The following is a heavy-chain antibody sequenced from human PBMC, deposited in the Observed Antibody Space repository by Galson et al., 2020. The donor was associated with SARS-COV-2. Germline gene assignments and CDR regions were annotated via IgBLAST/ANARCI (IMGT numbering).Heavy chain of an antibody. V-gene: IGHV3-48*04. Sequence: GESLKISCAASGFTFSSYSMNWVRQAPGKGLEWVSYISSSSSTIYYADSVKGRLTISRDNAKNSLYLQMNSLRAEDTAVYYCARHTPGGANHGYYYYYYYGMDVWGQGTTVTVAS. CDR2: ISSSSSTI. J-gene: IGHJ6*02. CDR3: ARHTPGGANHGYYYYYYYGMDV. D-gene: IGHD2-2*03. CDR1: GFTFSSYS.